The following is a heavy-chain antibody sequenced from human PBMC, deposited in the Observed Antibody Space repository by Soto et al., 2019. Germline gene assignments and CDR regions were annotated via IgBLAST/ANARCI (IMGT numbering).Heavy chain of an antibody. CDR1: GFTFSSYA. CDR2: ISGSGGST. Sequence: EVQLLESGGGLVQPGGSLRLSCAASGFTFSSYAMSWVRQAPGKGLEWVSAISGSGGSTYYADSVKGRFTISRDNSKNTLYLHMNSLRAEDTAIYYCAKTRTKTIFGPPQDGMDVWAEGTTVTVSS. J-gene: IGHJ6*04. CDR3: AKTRTKTIFGPPQDGMDV. D-gene: IGHD3-3*01. V-gene: IGHV3-23*01.